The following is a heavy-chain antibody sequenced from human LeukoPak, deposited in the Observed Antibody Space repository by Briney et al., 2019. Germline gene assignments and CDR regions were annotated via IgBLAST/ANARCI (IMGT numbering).Heavy chain of an antibody. Sequence: GGSLLLSCAASGFTFSSYGMHWVRQAPGKGLEGVAVISYDGSNKYYADSVKGRFTISRDNSKNTLYLQMNSLRAEDTAVYYCAKDLSSGYYANYFDYWGQGTLVTVSS. D-gene: IGHD3-22*01. CDR2: ISYDGSNK. CDR1: GFTFSSYG. CDR3: AKDLSSGYYANYFDY. J-gene: IGHJ4*02. V-gene: IGHV3-30*18.